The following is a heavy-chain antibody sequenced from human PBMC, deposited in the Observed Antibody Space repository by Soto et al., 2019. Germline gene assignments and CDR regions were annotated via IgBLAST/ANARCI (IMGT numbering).Heavy chain of an antibody. CDR3: ARAGGYVDGYLSGFNY. D-gene: IGHD3-10*01. J-gene: IGHJ4*02. Sequence: KTSETLSLTCTVSGDSISSGGYYWNWIRQHPGKGLEWIGYVYYSGSTDYIPSLKSRITISLDTSKNQFSLKLSAVTAADTAVYYCARAGGYVDGYLSGFNYWGQGALVTVSS. CDR1: GDSISSGGYY. CDR2: VYYSGST. V-gene: IGHV4-31*03.